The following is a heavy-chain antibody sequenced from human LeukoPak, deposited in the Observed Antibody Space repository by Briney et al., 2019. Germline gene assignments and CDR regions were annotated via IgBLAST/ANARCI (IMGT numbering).Heavy chain of an antibody. J-gene: IGHJ4*02. V-gene: IGHV3-13*01. CDR2: IGTAGDT. Sequence: PGGSLRLSCAASGFTFSSHDMHWVRQATGKGLEWVSTIGTAGDTYYPGSVKGRFIISRENAKNSLYLQMNILKAGDTAVYYCARGGPGYYLDYWGQGTLVTVSP. CDR3: ARGGPGYYLDY. CDR1: GFTFSSHD.